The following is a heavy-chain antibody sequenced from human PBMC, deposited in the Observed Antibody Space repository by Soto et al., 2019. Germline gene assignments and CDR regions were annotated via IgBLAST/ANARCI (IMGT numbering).Heavy chain of an antibody. CDR1: GFTFTSSA. D-gene: IGHD3-10*01. V-gene: IGHV1-58*02. Sequence: QMQLVQSGPEVKKPGTSVKVSCKASGFTFTSSAMQWVRHARGQRLEWIGWIVVGSGNTNYAQKFQERVTITRDMSTSTAYMELSSLRSAATAVYYCAAEPLGFRYYSGMDVWGQGTTVTVSS. J-gene: IGHJ6*02. CDR2: IVVGSGNT. CDR3: AAEPLGFRYYSGMDV.